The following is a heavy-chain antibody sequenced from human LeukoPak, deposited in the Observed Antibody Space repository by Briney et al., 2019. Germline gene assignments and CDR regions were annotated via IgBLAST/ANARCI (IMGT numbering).Heavy chain of an antibody. V-gene: IGHV3-23*01. Sequence: GGTLRLSCAASGFTFSIHGMNWVRQAPGKGLEWVSVISGSGSSTYYADSVKGRFTISRDNSKNTLYLQMNSLRAEDTAVYYCATSFGPVIAAAGTGADWGQGTLVTVSS. D-gene: IGHD6-13*01. CDR3: ATSFGPVIAAAGTGAD. CDR1: GFTFSIHG. CDR2: ISGSGSST. J-gene: IGHJ4*02.